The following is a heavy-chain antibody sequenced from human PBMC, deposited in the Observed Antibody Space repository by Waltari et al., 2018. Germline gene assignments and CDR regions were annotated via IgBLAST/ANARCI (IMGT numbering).Heavy chain of an antibody. Sequence: QVQLVQSGAEVKKPGASVKVSCKASGYTFTSYDINWVRQATGQGLEWMGWMNPNSGNTGNAQKCQGRVTMTRNTSISTAYMELSSLRSEDTAVYYCARGRGRFVMIVVVIDYYYYGMDVWGQGTTVTVSS. CDR3: ARGRGRFVMIVVVIDYYYYGMDV. CDR1: GYTFTSYD. V-gene: IGHV1-8*01. J-gene: IGHJ6*02. CDR2: MNPNSGNT. D-gene: IGHD3-22*01.